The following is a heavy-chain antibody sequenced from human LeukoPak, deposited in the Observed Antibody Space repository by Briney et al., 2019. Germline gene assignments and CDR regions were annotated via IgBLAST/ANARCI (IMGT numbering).Heavy chain of an antibody. CDR1: GYTFTSYG. CDR3: ARVFGFGKNSYYYMDV. Sequence: ASVKVSCKASGYTFTSYGISWVRQAPGQGLEWMGWISAYNGNTHYAQKLQGRVSMTTDTSTSTAYMELTSLRSDDTAVYYCARVFGFGKNSYYYMDVWGKGTTVTVS. D-gene: IGHD3-10*01. J-gene: IGHJ6*03. V-gene: IGHV1-18*01. CDR2: ISAYNGNT.